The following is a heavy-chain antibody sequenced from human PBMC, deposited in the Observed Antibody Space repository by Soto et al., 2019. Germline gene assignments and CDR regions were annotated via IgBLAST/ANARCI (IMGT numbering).Heavy chain of an antibody. CDR1: GDSASSNSVA. CDR3: ARGRFNAFGI. Sequence: PSQTLSLTCATSGDSASSNSVALNWIRQSPSRGLEWLGRTYYRSKWYNDYGVTVKGRITINPDTSKNQFSLQLNSVTPEDTAVYYCARGRFNAFGIWGQGTMVSVS. V-gene: IGHV6-1*01. CDR2: TYYRSKWYN. D-gene: IGHD3-3*01. J-gene: IGHJ3*02.